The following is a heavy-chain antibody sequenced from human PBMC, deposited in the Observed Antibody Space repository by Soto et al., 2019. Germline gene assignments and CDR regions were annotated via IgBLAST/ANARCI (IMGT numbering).Heavy chain of an antibody. Sequence: ASVKVSCKASGGTFSSYAISWVRQAPGQGLEWMGGIIPIFGTANYAQKFQGRVTITADKSTSTAYMELSSLRSEDTAVYYCARDSNDFWSGYYRANWFDPWGQGTLVTVSS. CDR3: ARDSNDFWSGYYRANWFDP. CDR1: GGTFSSYA. V-gene: IGHV1-69*06. CDR2: IIPIFGTA. J-gene: IGHJ5*02. D-gene: IGHD3-3*01.